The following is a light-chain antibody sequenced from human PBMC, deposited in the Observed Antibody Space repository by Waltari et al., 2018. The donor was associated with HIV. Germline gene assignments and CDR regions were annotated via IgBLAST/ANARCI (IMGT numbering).Light chain of an antibody. CDR3: AAWDDSLTVPRV. CDR1: RSNLANNY. CDR2: RKD. Sequence: QSVLSQPPSPSGTPGQRVPISCSGSRSNLANNYVYWYQQLPVSAPKLLIHRKDQRPSGVPDRFSGSKSGTSASLAISGVRAEDEAGYYGAAWDDSLTVPRVFGGGIRLTVI. J-gene: IGLJ3*02. V-gene: IGLV1-47*01.